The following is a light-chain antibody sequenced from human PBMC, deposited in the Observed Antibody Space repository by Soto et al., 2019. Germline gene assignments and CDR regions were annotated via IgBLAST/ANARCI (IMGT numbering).Light chain of an antibody. CDR3: QQYSSSPRT. J-gene: IGKJ5*01. CDR2: DAS. CDR1: QTISSGF. Sequence: IGLTNSPGILYLSRRDIATLSCRASQTISSGFLAWYQQKVGQAPRLLIYDASNRATGAPDRFSGSGSGTDFSLTISRLEPEDFAVYHCQQYSSSPRTFGQGTRLEIK. V-gene: IGKV3-20*01.